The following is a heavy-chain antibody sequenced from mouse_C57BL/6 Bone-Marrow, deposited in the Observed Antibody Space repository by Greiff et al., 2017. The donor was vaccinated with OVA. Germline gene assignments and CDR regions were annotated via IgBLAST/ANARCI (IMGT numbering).Heavy chain of an antibody. CDR1: GYTFTSYW. D-gene: IGHD1-1*01. Sequence: QVQLQQPGAELVKPGASVQLSCKASGYTFTSYWMHWVKQRPGQGLEWIGMIHPNSGSTNYNEKFKSKATLSVDKSSSTAYMQLSSLTSEDSAVYYCAPAAYYYGSRGYAMDYWRQGTSVTVSS. CDR3: APAAYYYGSRGYAMDY. V-gene: IGHV1-64*01. CDR2: IHPNSGST. J-gene: IGHJ4*01.